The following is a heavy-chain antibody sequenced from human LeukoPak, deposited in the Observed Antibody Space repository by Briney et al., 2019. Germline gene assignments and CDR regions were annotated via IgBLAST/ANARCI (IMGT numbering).Heavy chain of an antibody. CDR3: ARAYCSGGTCYYYYMDV. J-gene: IGHJ6*03. CDR1: GFTFSSYSMN. Sequence: GSLRLSCAASGFTFSSYSMNWVRQAPGKGLEWIGSISYSGSTYYNPSLKSRVTISVDTSKSQFSLKLSSVTAADTAVYYCARAYCSGGTCYYYYMDVWGKGTTVTISS. D-gene: IGHD2-15*01. V-gene: IGHV4-59*05. CDR2: ISYSGST.